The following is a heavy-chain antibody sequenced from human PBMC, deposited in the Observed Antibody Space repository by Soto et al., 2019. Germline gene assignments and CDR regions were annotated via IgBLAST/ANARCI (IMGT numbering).Heavy chain of an antibody. D-gene: IGHD3-22*01. V-gene: IGHV4-39*01. CDR2: IYYSGST. CDR3: ARHSYYYDDYYGMDV. J-gene: IGHJ6*02. CDR1: GGSISSSNYY. Sequence: QLQLQESGPGLVKPSETLSLMCTVSGGSISSSNYYWGWIRQPPGKGLEWIGSIYYSGSTFYNPSLKSRDTITVDTSKNHFSLNLSSVTAADTAVYYCARHSYYYDDYYGMDVWGQGTTVTVSS.